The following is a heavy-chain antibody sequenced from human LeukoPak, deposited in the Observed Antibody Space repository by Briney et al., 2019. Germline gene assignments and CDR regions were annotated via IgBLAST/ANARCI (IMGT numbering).Heavy chain of an antibody. CDR2: ISGSGRNA. CDR3: AKSSAGITWFDP. CDR1: GFTFGNVA. V-gene: IGHV3-NL1*01. J-gene: IGHJ5*02. Sequence: GGSLRLSCAVSGFTFGNVAMNWLRQAPGKGLEWVSVISGSGRNAYYTDSVKGRFTISRDNSKNTLYLQMDSLRSDDTAVYYCAKSSAGITWFDPWGQGTLVTVS. D-gene: IGHD1-1*01.